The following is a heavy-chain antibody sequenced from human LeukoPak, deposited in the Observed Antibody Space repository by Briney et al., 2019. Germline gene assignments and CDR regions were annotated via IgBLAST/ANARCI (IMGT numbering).Heavy chain of an antibody. J-gene: IGHJ4*02. CDR1: GFSFSNYD. CDR3: ARGGYYDILTGYSALEH. V-gene: IGHV3-13*01. D-gene: IGHD3-9*01. Sequence: GGSLRLSCAVSGFSFSNYDMHWVRHAPGKGLEWVSAIGIAGDTYYPGSVKGRFTIFRENAKNSLYLQMNSLRAGDTAVYYCARGGYYDILTGYSALEHWGQGTLVTVSS. CDR2: IGIAGDT.